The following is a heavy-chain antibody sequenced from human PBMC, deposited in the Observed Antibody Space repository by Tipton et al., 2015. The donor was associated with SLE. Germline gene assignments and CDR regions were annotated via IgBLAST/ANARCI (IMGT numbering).Heavy chain of an antibody. CDR2: IYTSGST. Sequence: TLSLTCTVSGGSISSYYWSWIRQPPGKGLEWIGYIYTSGSTNYNPSLKSRVTMSVDMSKNQIFLKMTSVTAADTAVYYCARLAEQGAFDIWGQGTLVTVSS. CDR1: GGSISSYY. D-gene: IGHD1-26*01. CDR3: ARLAEQGAFDI. V-gene: IGHV4-59*01. J-gene: IGHJ3*02.